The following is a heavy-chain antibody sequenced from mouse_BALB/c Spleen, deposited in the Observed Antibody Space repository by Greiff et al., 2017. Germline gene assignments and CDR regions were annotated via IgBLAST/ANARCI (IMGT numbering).Heavy chain of an antibody. CDR2: INPSSGYT. CDR3: ARWGNYPYYFDY. CDR1: GYTFTSYT. J-gene: IGHJ2*01. D-gene: IGHD2-1*01. V-gene: IGHV1-4*01. Sequence: QVQLKESGAELARPGASVKMSCKASGYTFTSYTMHWVKQRPGQGLEWIGYINPSSGYTNYNQKFKDKATLTADKSSSTAYMQLSSLTSEDSAVYYCARWGNYPYYFDYWGQGTTLTVSS.